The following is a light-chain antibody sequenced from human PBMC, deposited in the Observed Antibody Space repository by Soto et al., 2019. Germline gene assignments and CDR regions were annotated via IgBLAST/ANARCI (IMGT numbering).Light chain of an antibody. CDR1: QSVTSDY. J-gene: IGKJ1*01. Sequence: DIVLTQSPGTLSLSPGESAALSCRASQSVTSDYLVWYRQKPGQAPRLLIYAVSSRAAGIPDRFSGSGSGTDFTLTITRLEPEDSAVYYCQQHSSSSWTFGQGTRVEV. CDR3: QQHSSSSWT. V-gene: IGKV3-20*01. CDR2: AVS.